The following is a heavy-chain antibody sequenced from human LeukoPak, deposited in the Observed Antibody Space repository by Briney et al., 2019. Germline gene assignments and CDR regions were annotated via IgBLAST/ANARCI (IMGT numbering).Heavy chain of an antibody. CDR2: ISSTNDI. J-gene: IGHJ4*02. V-gene: IGHV3-69-1*02. CDR1: GFTFAKYA. D-gene: IGHD1-26*01. Sequence: GGSLRLSCAASGFTFAKYALNWYRHTPGKGLEWLSYISSTNDIYYEDSVKGRFTISRDNAKQSLYLQMNSLRAEDTAVYYCARDDKWAFDYWGQGTLVTVSS. CDR3: ARDDKWAFDY.